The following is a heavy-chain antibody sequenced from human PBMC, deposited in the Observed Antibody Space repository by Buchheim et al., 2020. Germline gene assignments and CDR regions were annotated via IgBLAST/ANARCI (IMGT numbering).Heavy chain of an antibody. D-gene: IGHD5-24*01. CDR2: ISYDGSNK. V-gene: IGHV3-30*18. J-gene: IGHJ6*02. CDR3: AKKDGYYYYGMDV. Sequence: VQLVESGGGLVQPGTSLRLSCAPSGFTFSRYGIHWVRQAPGKGLEWVAVISYDGSNKYYADSVKGRFTISRDNSKNTLYLQMNSLRAEDTAVYYCAKKDGYYYYGMDVWGQGTT. CDR1: GFTFSRYG.